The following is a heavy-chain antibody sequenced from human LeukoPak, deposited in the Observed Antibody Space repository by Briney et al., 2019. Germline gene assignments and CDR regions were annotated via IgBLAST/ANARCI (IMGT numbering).Heavy chain of an antibody. CDR2: IYHSGST. CDR3: ARVVGYCSGGSCYSFDY. V-gene: IGHV4-30-2*01. Sequence: PSETLSLTCTVSGGSISSGGYYWSWIRQPPGKGLEWIGYIYHSGSTYYNPSLKSRVTISVDRSKNQFSLKLSSVTAADTAVYYCARVVGYCSGGSCYSFDYWGQGTLVTVSS. CDR1: GGSISSGGYY. J-gene: IGHJ4*02. D-gene: IGHD2-15*01.